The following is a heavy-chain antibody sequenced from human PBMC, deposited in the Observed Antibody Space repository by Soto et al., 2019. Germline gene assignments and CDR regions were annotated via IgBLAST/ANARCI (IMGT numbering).Heavy chain of an antibody. Sequence: ATVKVSCKASGYTFTGYYMHWVRQAPGQGLEWMGWINPNSGGTNYAQKFQGWVTMTRDTSISTDYMELSRLRSDDTAVYYCARDQGSSSWGNWFDPWGQGTPVTVSS. V-gene: IGHV1-2*04. CDR3: ARDQGSSSWGNWFDP. CDR2: INPNSGGT. J-gene: IGHJ5*02. CDR1: GYTFTGYY. D-gene: IGHD6-13*01.